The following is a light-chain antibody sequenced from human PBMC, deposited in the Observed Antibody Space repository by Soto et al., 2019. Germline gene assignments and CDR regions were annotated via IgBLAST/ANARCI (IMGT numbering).Light chain of an antibody. V-gene: IGKV1-12*01. J-gene: IGKJ1*01. CDR2: GAS. CDR3: QQSYSTLWT. CDR1: QGINNW. Sequence: DIQMTQSPSSVSASVGDRVTITCRTSQGINNWLAWYQQKPGKAPKLLIYGASSLQSGVPARFSGSRSGTDFTLTISSLQPEDSATYYCQQSYSTLWTFGQGTKVDIK.